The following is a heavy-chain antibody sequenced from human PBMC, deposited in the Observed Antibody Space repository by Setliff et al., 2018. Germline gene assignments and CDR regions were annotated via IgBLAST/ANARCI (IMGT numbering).Heavy chain of an antibody. J-gene: IGHJ1*01. CDR1: GGSFSGYY. D-gene: IGHD6-6*01. CDR2: TWYDGTTK. Sequence: LSLTCAVYGGSFSGYYWNWIRQAPGKGLEWVAGTWYDGTTKYYADSVYGRFTVSRDNSKNTLYLQMNSLRAEDTAVYYCARDRDDGSSFAEYFQHWGQGTLVTVSS. V-gene: IGHV3-33*08. CDR3: ARDRDDGSSFAEYFQH.